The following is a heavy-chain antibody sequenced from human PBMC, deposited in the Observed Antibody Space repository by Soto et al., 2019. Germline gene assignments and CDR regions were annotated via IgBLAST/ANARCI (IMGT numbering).Heavy chain of an antibody. CDR1: GFTFSSYG. CDR2: ISYDGSNK. Sequence: GGSLRLSCAASGFTFSSYGMHWVRQAPGKGLEWVAVISYDGSNKYYADSVKGRFTISRDNSKNTLYLQMNSLRAEDTAVYYCARNLVPHDYEGIDYWGQGTLVTVSS. D-gene: IGHD4-17*01. J-gene: IGHJ4*02. V-gene: IGHV3-30*03. CDR3: ARNLVPHDYEGIDY.